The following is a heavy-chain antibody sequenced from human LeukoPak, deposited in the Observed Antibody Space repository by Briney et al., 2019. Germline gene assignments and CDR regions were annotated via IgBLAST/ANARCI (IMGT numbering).Heavy chain of an antibody. CDR3: ARDRWGIYCSGGSCLDY. D-gene: IGHD2-15*01. J-gene: IGHJ4*02. CDR1: GFTFSNYW. Sequence: GGSLRLSCAASGFTFSNYWMNWVRQAPGKGLEWVANIKQDGSEKYYVDSVKGRFTISRDNAKNSLYLQMNSLRAEDTALYYCARDRWGIYCSGGSCLDYWGQGTLVTVSS. CDR2: IKQDGSEK. V-gene: IGHV3-7*01.